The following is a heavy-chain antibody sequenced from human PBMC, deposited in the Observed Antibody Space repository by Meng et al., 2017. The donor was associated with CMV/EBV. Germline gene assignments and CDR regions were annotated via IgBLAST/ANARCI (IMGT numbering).Heavy chain of an antibody. Sequence: SGFTSGNPGMNWVRQAPGKGLGWVGRIKSKSDGGTVNYAAPVKGRFTISRDDSANTLFLEMNSLKAEDTAVYYCTTGWRTVGSIGYWGQGTLVTVSS. CDR1: GFTSGNPG. D-gene: IGHD4-23*01. CDR2: IKSKSDGGTV. CDR3: TTGWRTVGSIGY. J-gene: IGHJ4*02. V-gene: IGHV3-15*07.